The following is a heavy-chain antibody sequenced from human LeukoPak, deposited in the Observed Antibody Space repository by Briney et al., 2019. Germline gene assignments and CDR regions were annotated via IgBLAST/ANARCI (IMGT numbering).Heavy chain of an antibody. D-gene: IGHD1-20*01. CDR1: GYSFTTYW. CDR3: AGLGITGTTLYYFDY. J-gene: IGHJ4*02. V-gene: IGHV5-51*01. Sequence: KNGESMKISCKGSGYSFTTYWIAWVRQMPGKGLEWMGIIYPGDSDTRYSPSFQGQVTISADKSISTAYLQWSSLKASDTAMFYCAGLGITGTTLYYFDYWGQGTLVTVSS. CDR2: IYPGDSDT.